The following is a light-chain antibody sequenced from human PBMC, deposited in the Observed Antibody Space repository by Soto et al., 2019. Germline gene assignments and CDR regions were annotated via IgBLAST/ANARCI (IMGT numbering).Light chain of an antibody. CDR3: QQYHKWPPLT. J-gene: IGKJ4*01. V-gene: IGKV3D-15*01. Sequence: EIAMTQSPATLSVSPGETVTLSCRASQSVSSDLAWYQQKPGQPPRLLIYAASIRATGIPASFSGSGSGTEFTLTISSLTSEDFAVYYCQQYHKWPPLTFGGGTKV. CDR1: QSVSSD. CDR2: AAS.